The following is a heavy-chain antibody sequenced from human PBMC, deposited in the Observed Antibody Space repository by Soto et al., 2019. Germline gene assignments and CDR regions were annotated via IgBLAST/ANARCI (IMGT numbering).Heavy chain of an antibody. V-gene: IGHV3-7*01. Sequence: PGGSLRLSCAASGFTFSSYWMSWVRQAPGKGLEWVANIKQDGSEKYYVDSVKGRFTISRDNAKNSLYLKMNSLRAEDTAVYYCARLWSLRYYYGMDVWGQGTTVTVSS. CDR2: IKQDGSEK. D-gene: IGHD2-21*01. CDR1: GFTFSSYW. J-gene: IGHJ6*02. CDR3: ARLWSLRYYYGMDV.